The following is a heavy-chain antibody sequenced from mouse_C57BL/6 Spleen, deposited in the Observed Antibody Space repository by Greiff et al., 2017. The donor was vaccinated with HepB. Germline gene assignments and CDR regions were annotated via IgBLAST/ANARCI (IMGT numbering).Heavy chain of an antibody. Sequence: DVMLVESGGGLVQPGGSLSLSCAASGFTFTDYYMSWVRQPPGKALEWLGFIRNKANGYTTEYSASVKGRFTISRDNSQSILYLQMNALRAEDSATYYCARSSTGSYYAMDYWGQGTSVTVSS. CDR2: IRNKANGYTT. CDR3: ARSSTGSYYAMDY. J-gene: IGHJ4*01. CDR1: GFTFTDYY. D-gene: IGHD4-1*02. V-gene: IGHV7-3*01.